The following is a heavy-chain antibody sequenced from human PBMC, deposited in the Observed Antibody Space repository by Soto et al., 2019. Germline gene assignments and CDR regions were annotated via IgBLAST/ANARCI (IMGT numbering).Heavy chain of an antibody. D-gene: IGHD3-10*01. V-gene: IGHV4-34*01. CDR1: GGSFREYY. J-gene: IGHJ6*02. Sequence: SETLSLTCAVNGGSFREYYWSWLRQPPGKGLEWIGEINQSGTTHYNPSLKRRINISIDTSKNQFSLDLTSVTAADTATYYCARDIITVIGGEIYYYFGMDVWGQGTTVTVSS. CDR2: INQSGTT. CDR3: ARDIITVIGGEIYYYFGMDV.